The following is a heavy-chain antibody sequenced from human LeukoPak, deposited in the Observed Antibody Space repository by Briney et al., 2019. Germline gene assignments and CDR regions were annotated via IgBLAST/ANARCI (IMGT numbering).Heavy chain of an antibody. CDR2: IWYDGSSK. J-gene: IGHJ6*02. V-gene: IGHV3-33*01. CDR1: GFTFSSYG. CDR3: ARSQAPEDYYYGMDV. Sequence: PGGSLRLSCAASGFTFSSYGMHWVRQAPGKGLEWMAVIWYDGSSKYYADSVKGRFTISRDNSKNTLYLQMNSLRAEDTAVYYCARSQAPEDYYYGMDVWGQGTTVTVSS.